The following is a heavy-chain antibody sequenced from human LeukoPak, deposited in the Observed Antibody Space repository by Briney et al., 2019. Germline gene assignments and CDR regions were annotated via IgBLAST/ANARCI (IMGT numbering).Heavy chain of an antibody. CDR1: GFTFSSYA. CDR2: ISGSGDNT. V-gene: IGHV3-23*01. J-gene: IGHJ4*02. CDR3: ARLPTFYYDSSGYHYDY. Sequence: GGSLRLSCAASGFTFSSYAMSWVRQAPGKGLEWVSGISGSGDNTYYADSVKGRFTISRDNSKNTLYLQMNSLRAEDTAVYYCARLPTFYYDSSGYHYDYWGQGTLVTVSS. D-gene: IGHD3-22*01.